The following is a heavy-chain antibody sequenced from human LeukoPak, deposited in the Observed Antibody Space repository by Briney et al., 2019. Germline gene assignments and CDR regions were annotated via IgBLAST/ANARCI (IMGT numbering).Heavy chain of an antibody. Sequence: PGGSLRLSCAASGITFSSYGMSWVRQAPGKGLEWVSAISGSGGNTYYADSVKGRFTISRDNSKNTLYLQMNSLRAEDTALYYCAKPAKTDYADYWGQGTLVTVSS. CDR2: ISGSGGNT. CDR3: AKPAKTDYADY. V-gene: IGHV3-23*01. D-gene: IGHD1-14*01. CDR1: GITFSSYG. J-gene: IGHJ4*02.